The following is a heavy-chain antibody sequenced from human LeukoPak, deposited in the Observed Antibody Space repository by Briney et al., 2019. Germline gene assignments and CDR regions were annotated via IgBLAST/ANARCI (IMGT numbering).Heavy chain of an antibody. Sequence: PGGSLRLPCEASGFAFRNYAMSWVRQAPGKGLEWVSSIFGTTGTTYYADSVKGRVTISRDNSRNMVYLQMNSLRAEDTAVYYCAKDRTFHSDFSAYYFSPPLQQYWGQGTLVTVSS. CDR2: IFGTTGTT. CDR3: AKDRTFHSDFSAYYFSPPLQQY. CDR1: GFAFRNYA. V-gene: IGHV3-23*01. D-gene: IGHD3-22*01. J-gene: IGHJ4*02.